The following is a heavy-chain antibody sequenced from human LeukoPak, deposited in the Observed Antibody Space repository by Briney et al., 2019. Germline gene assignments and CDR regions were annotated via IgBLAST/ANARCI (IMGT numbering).Heavy chain of an antibody. J-gene: IGHJ5*02. CDR1: GFTFSSYS. CDR2: IYSGGRT. V-gene: IGHV3-66*01. D-gene: IGHD6-25*01. CDR3: ARVAAWPNWFDP. Sequence: PGGSLRLSCAASGFTFSSYSMSWVRQAPGKGLEWVSVIYSGGRTYYADSVKGRFTISRDNSKNTLYLQMNSLRAEDTAVYYCARVAAWPNWFDPWGQGTLVTVSS.